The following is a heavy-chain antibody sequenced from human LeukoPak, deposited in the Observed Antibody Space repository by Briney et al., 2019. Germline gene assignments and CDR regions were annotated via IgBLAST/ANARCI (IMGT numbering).Heavy chain of an antibody. Sequence: SETLSLTCTVSGDSISSYYGSRIRQPAGKGLEWVGRIYTSGSTNYNPSLKSRVTMSVDTSKNQFSLKLTSVTAADTAVYYCARDGGSSFPGLVRFWGQGTLVTVSS. CDR1: GDSISSYY. V-gene: IGHV4-4*07. J-gene: IGHJ4*02. CDR2: IYTSGST. D-gene: IGHD6-6*01. CDR3: ARDGGSSFPGLVRF.